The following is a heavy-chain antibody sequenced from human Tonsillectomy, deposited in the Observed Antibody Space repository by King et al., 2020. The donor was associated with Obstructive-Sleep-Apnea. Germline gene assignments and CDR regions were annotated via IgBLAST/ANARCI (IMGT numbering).Heavy chain of an antibody. CDR3: AGRYYDSAGYYYGFDH. Sequence: EVQLVESGGGLVQPGGSLRLSCAASGFTFSNYVMSWVRQAPGKGLEWVSSISGSAGSTYYADSVKGRFTISRDNSKNTLYLQMNSLRAEDTAVFYCAGRYYDSAGYYYGFDHWGQGTLVTVSS. V-gene: IGHV3-23*04. J-gene: IGHJ4*02. CDR1: GFTFSNYV. CDR2: ISGSAGST. D-gene: IGHD3-22*01.